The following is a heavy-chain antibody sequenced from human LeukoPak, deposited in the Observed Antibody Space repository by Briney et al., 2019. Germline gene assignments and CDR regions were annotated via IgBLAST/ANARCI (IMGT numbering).Heavy chain of an antibody. CDR1: GYTFTSYG. CDR2: ISAYNGNT. J-gene: IGHJ6*03. Sequence: ASVKVSCKASGYTFTSYGISWVRQAPGQGLEWMGWISAYNGNTNYAQKLQGRVTMTTDTSTSTAYMELRSLRSDDTAVYYCARVNYDSSGYTYYYYYYMDVWGKGTTVTISS. D-gene: IGHD3-22*01. CDR3: ARVNYDSSGYTYYYYYYMDV. V-gene: IGHV1-18*01.